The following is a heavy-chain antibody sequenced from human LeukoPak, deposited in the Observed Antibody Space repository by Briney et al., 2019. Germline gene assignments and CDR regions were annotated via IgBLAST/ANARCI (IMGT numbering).Heavy chain of an antibody. CDR3: ARDWNWGSSDAFDI. CDR2: INPGGGNT. J-gene: IGHJ3*02. Sequence: GASVKVSCKASGYTFARYYIHWVRQAPGQRLEWMGLINPGGGNTNYAQKFQGRVTVTRDTSTTTVYLELSSLRSEDTAVYYCARDWNWGSSDAFDIWGQGTMVTVSS. V-gene: IGHV1-46*01. D-gene: IGHD7-27*01. CDR1: GYTFARYY.